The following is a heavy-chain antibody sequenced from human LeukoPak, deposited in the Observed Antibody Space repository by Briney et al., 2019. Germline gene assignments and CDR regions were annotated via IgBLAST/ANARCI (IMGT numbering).Heavy chain of an antibody. V-gene: IGHV3-23*01. J-gene: IGHJ4*02. CDR1: GFTFSSYA. D-gene: IGHD2/OR15-2a*01. CDR2: ISGSGGST. CDR3: ARLSKRPPGTDFDY. Sequence: SGGSLRLSCAASGFTFSSYAMSWVRQAPGKGLEWVSAISGSGGSTYYADSVKGRFTISRDNAKNSLYLQMNSLRAEDTAVYYCARLSKRPPGTDFDYWGQGTLGTVSS.